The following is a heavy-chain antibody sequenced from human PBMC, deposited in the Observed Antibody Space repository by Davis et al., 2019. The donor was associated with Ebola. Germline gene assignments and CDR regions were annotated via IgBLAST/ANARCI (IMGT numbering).Heavy chain of an antibody. V-gene: IGHV3-11*01. Sequence: GESLKISCAASGFTFSDYYMSWIRQAPGKGLEWVSYISSSGGTMYHADSVKGRFTISRDNAKNSLYLQMNSLRADDTAVYYCAVGSKYSKQAFDIWGQGTMVTVSS. D-gene: IGHD2/OR15-2a*01. CDR3: AVGSKYSKQAFDI. CDR1: GFTFSDYY. CDR2: ISSSGGTM. J-gene: IGHJ3*02.